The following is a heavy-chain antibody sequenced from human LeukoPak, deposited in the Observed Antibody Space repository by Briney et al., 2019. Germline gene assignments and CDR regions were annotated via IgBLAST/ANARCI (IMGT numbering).Heavy chain of an antibody. CDR2: INSDGSST. CDR3: AGAPIVGATTNWFDP. D-gene: IGHD1-26*01. Sequence: GGSLRLSCAASGFTFSSYWMHWVRQAPGKGLVWVSRINSDGSSTSYADSVKGRFTISRDNAKNTLYLQMNSLRAEDTAVYYCAGAPIVGATTNWFDPWGQGTLVTLSS. CDR1: GFTFSSYW. V-gene: IGHV3-74*01. J-gene: IGHJ5*02.